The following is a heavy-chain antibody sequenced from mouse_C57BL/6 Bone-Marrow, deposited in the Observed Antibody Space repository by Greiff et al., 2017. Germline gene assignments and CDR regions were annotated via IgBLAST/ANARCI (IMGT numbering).Heavy chain of an antibody. D-gene: IGHD1-1*01. Sequence: QVQLQQPGAELVQPGASVKLSCKASGYTFTSYWMHWVKQRPGRGLEWIGRIDPNSGGTKYNEKFKSKATLTVDKPSSTAYMQLSSLTSEDSAVYYCARNYYGSSYNWYFDVWGTGTTVTVSS. J-gene: IGHJ1*03. CDR1: GYTFTSYW. V-gene: IGHV1-72*01. CDR3: ARNYYGSSYNWYFDV. CDR2: IDPNSGGT.